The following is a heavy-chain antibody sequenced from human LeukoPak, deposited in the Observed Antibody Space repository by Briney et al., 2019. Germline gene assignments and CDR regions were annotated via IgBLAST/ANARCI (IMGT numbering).Heavy chain of an antibody. CDR2: IYTSGST. Sequence: SQTLSLTCTVSGGSISSGSYYWSWIRQPAGKGLEWIGRIYTSGSTNYNPSLKSRVTISVDTSKNQFSLKLSSVTAADTAVYYCARGGPDYHYYYMDVWGKGTTVTVSS. V-gene: IGHV4-61*02. CDR3: ARGGPDYHYYYMDV. J-gene: IGHJ6*03. CDR1: GGSISSGSYY.